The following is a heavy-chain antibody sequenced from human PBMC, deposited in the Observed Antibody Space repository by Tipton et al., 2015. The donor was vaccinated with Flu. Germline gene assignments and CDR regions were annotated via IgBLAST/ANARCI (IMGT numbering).Heavy chain of an antibody. V-gene: IGHV3-7*01. CDR1: GFTFSSYW. CDR3: ARKGLLYYYGMDV. Sequence: SLRLSCAASGFTFSSYWMSWVRQAPGKGLEWVANIKQDGSEKYYVDSVKGRFTISRDNAKNSLYLQMNSLRAEDTAVYYCARKGLLYYYGMDVWGQGTTVTVSS. J-gene: IGHJ6*02. D-gene: IGHD5-18*01. CDR2: IKQDGSEK.